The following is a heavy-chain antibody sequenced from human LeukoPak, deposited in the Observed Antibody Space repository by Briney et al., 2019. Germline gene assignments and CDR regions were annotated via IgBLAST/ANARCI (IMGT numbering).Heavy chain of an antibody. CDR2: ISGSGGST. D-gene: IGHD2-2*01. CDR3: AKILVVVFDY. V-gene: IGHV3-23*01. Sequence: GGSLRLSCVGSGFTFSSHAMSWVRQAPGKGLEWVSAISGSGGSTYYADSVKGRFTISRDNSKNTLYLQMNSLRAEDTAVYYCAKILVVVFDYWGQGTLVTVSS. J-gene: IGHJ4*02. CDR1: GFTFSSHA.